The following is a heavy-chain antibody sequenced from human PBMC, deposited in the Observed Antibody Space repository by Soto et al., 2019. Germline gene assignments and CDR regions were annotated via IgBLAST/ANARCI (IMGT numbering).Heavy chain of an antibody. CDR3: ARRQISPPTRGAASARGGMDV. V-gene: IGHV3-33*01. D-gene: IGHD6-13*01. CDR1: GFTFNNYG. Sequence: ALRLSCAASGFTFNNYGMHWVRQAPGKGLEWVAVIWNDGNGYYYANSVKGRFTISRDNSKNTLYLQMSSLRVEDTAVYYCARRQISPPTRGAASARGGMDVWGQGTTVTVSS. J-gene: IGHJ6*02. CDR2: IWNDGNGY.